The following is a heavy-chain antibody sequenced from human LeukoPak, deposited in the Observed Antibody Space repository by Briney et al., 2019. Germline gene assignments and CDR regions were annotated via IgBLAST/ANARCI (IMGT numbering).Heavy chain of an antibody. Sequence: GGSLRLSCAASGFTFRSYAMSWVRQAPGKGLEWVSGISDSGGGTYYADSVQGRFTISRDNSKNTLYLQMTSLRAEDTAIYYCAKDRGGGPTNFDYWGQGTRVTVSA. V-gene: IGHV3-23*01. CDR1: GFTFRSYA. CDR2: ISDSGGGT. D-gene: IGHD1/OR15-1a*01. CDR3: AKDRGGGPTNFDY. J-gene: IGHJ4*02.